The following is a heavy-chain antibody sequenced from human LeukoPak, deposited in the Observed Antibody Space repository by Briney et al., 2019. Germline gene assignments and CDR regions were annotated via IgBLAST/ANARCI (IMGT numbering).Heavy chain of an antibody. V-gene: IGHV3-7*02. J-gene: IGHJ6*02. Sequence: GGSLRLSCTASGFILTNYWMSWVRQAPGKGLEWVANINQDGSQIYYVGSVKGRFTISRDNAKNTLYLQMNSLRAEDTAVYYCARTVSYGQLYYYYGMDVWGQGTTVTVSS. CDR2: INQDGSQI. CDR3: ARTVSYGQLYYYYGMDV. CDR1: GFILTNYW. D-gene: IGHD5-18*01.